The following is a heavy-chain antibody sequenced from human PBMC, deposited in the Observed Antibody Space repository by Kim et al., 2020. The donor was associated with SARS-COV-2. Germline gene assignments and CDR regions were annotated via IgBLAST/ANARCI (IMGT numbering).Heavy chain of an antibody. Sequence: SQNFQGRVPITRDTSANTAHMELSSLRSEDTAVYYCARGHSGSYYDAFDIWGQGTMVTVSS. J-gene: IGHJ3*02. V-gene: IGHV1-3*01. D-gene: IGHD1-26*01. CDR3: ARGHSGSYYDAFDI.